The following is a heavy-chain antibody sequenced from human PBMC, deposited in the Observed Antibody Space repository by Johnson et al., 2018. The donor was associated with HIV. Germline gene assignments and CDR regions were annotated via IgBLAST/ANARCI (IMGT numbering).Heavy chain of an antibody. CDR2: IRYDGSNT. CDR3: ARGGRRHDALDI. CDR1: GFTFSSYG. D-gene: IGHD1-1*01. V-gene: IGHV3-30*02. Sequence: QVQLVESGGGVVQPGGSLGVSCVASGFTFSSYGMHWVRQAPGKGLEWVAFIRYDGSNTYYADSVKGRFNISGDNSKNTLYLQMSSLRAEDKAVYYCARGGRRHDALDIWGQGTMVTVSS. J-gene: IGHJ3*02.